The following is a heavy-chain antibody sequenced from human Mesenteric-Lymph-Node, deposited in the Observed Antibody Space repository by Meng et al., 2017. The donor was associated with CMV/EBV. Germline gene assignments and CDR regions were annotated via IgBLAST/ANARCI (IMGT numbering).Heavy chain of an antibody. CDR2: IYYSGST. D-gene: IGHD3-10*01. Sequence: LRLSCTVSGGSISSGGYYWSWIRQHPGKGLEWIGYIYYSGSTYYNPSLKSRVTISVDTSKNQFSLKLSSVTAADTAVYYCARGSTLDYWGQGTLVTVSS. V-gene: IGHV4-31*03. J-gene: IGHJ4*02. CDR3: ARGSTLDY. CDR1: GGSISSGGYY.